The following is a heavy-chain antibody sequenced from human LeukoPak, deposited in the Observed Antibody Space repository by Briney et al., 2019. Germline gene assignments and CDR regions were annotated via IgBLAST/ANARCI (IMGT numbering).Heavy chain of an antibody. Sequence: PGGSLRLSCAASGFTFSTHSMNWVRQAPGKGLEWVSSNSSSSSYMFYADSVKGRFTVSRDNAKNSLYLQMNSLRADDTAVYYCAKETSGGRVVRGAFDIWGQGTMVTASS. CDR1: GFTFSTHS. J-gene: IGHJ3*02. D-gene: IGHD2-15*01. CDR3: AKETSGGRVVRGAFDI. V-gene: IGHV3-21*01. CDR2: NSSSSSYM.